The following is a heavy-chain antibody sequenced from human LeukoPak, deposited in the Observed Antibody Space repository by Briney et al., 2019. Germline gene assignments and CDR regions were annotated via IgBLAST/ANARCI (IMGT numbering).Heavy chain of an antibody. CDR3: ARSFHSGYDYFDY. V-gene: IGHV1-69*01. J-gene: IGHJ4*02. CDR2: IIPIFGTA. Sequence: SVKVSCKASGGTFSSYAISWVRQAPGQGLEWMGGIIPIFGTANYAQKFQGRVTITADDSTSTAYMEPSSLRSEDTAVYYCARSFHSGYDYFDYWGQGTLVTVSS. D-gene: IGHD5-12*01. CDR1: GGTFSSYA.